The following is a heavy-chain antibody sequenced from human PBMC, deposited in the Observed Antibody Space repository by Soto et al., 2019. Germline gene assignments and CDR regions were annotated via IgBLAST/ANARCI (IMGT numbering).Heavy chain of an antibody. J-gene: IGHJ4*02. Sequence: PGGSLRLSCAASGFTFSSYGMHWVRQAPGKGLEWVAVIWYDGSNKYYADSVKGRFTISRDNSKNTLYLQMNSLRAEDTAVYYCARTPSTGYYKGYYFDYWGQGTLVTVSS. D-gene: IGHD3-9*01. CDR3: ARTPSTGYYKGYYFDY. CDR1: GFTFSSYG. V-gene: IGHV3-33*01. CDR2: IWYDGSNK.